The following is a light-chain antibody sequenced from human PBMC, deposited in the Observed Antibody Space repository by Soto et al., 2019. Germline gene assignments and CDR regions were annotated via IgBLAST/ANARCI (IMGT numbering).Light chain of an antibody. CDR1: QSVSSSS. J-gene: IGKJ1*01. CDR3: QHFGDSVWT. Sequence: VVTLFAGKRVLSRRKRATGSCRASQSVSSSSVAWYRQRPGQAPRLLIYAVSSRAIDTPDRFSGSGSGTDFTLTISRLEPEDFAVYYCQHFGDSVWTFGQGTKVDIK. V-gene: IGKV3-20*01. CDR2: AVS.